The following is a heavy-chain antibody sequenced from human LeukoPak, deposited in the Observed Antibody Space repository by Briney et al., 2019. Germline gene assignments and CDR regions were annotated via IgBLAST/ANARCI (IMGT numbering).Heavy chain of an antibody. J-gene: IGHJ5*02. Sequence: SETLSLTCTVSGGSISSSSYYWGCIRQPPGKGLECIGSIYYSGSTYYNPSLKSRVTISADTSKNQFSLKLSSVTAADTAVYYCARSRRNSSSWQQPFDPWGQGTLVTVSS. V-gene: IGHV4-39*07. D-gene: IGHD6-13*01. CDR1: GGSISSSSYY. CDR3: ARSRRNSSSWQQPFDP. CDR2: IYYSGST.